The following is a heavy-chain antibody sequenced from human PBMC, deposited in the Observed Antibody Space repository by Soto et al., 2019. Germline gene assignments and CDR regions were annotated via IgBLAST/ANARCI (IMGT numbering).Heavy chain of an antibody. V-gene: IGHV3-13*01. J-gene: IGHJ4*02. CDR2: IGTAGDT. CDR1: GFTFSSYD. CDR3: ARALPLRLGELSLAFDY. Sequence: PGGSLRLSCAASGFTFSSYDMHWVRQATGKGLEWVSAIGTAGDTYYPGSVKGRLTISRENAKNSLYLQMNSLRAGDTAVYYCARALPLRLGELSLAFDYWGQGTLVTVSS. D-gene: IGHD3-16*02.